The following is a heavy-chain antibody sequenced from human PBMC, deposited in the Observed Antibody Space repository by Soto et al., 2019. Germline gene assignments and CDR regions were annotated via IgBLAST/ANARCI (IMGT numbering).Heavy chain of an antibody. D-gene: IGHD3-10*01. CDR3: AREEGRTMVRGVSYGMDV. Sequence: GGSLRLSCAASGFTFSSYAMHWVRQAPGKGLEWVAVISYDGSNKYYADSVKGRFTISRDNSKNTLYLQMNSLRAEDTAVYYCAREEGRTMVRGVSYGMDVWGQGTTVTVSS. CDR2: ISYDGSNK. CDR1: GFTFSSYA. J-gene: IGHJ6*02. V-gene: IGHV3-30-3*01.